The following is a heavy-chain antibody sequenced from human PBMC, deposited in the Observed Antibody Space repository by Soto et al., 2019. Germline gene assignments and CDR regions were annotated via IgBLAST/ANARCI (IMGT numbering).Heavy chain of an antibody. CDR1: GFTFSNYA. CDR3: TRGGGMYQPLLFPPDY. J-gene: IGHJ4*02. V-gene: IGHV3-30-3*01. D-gene: IGHD2-21*02. Sequence: QVQLVESGGGVVQPGRSLRLSCAASGFTFSNYAMHWVRQAPGKGLEWVAVISYDGSTTYYADSVKGRFTISRDKSKNTLYLQMNSLRAEDTAVYYCTRGGGMYQPLLFPPDYWGQGTLVTVSS. CDR2: ISYDGSTT.